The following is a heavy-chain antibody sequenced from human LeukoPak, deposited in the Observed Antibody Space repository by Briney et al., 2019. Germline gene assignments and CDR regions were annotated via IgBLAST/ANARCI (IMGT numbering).Heavy chain of an antibody. D-gene: IGHD3-3*02. Sequence: GGSLRLSCAASGFTFSSYWMSWVRQAPGKGLEWVANIKRDGSGTYYVGSVKGRFTISRDNAKNSLYLQMNSLRAEDTAVYYCARDLGHFWRGDRNEAFDIWGKGTMVTVSS. CDR1: GFTFSSYW. CDR2: IKRDGSGT. V-gene: IGHV3-7*01. J-gene: IGHJ3*02. CDR3: ARDLGHFWRGDRNEAFDI.